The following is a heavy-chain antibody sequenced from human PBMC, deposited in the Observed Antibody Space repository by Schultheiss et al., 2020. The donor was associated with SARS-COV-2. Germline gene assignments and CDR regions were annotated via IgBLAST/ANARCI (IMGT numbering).Heavy chain of an antibody. D-gene: IGHD3-16*01. J-gene: IGHJ3*02. CDR1: GFTFSSYA. Sequence: GGSLRLSCAASGFTFSSYAMHWVRQAPGKGLEWVSVIYSGGSTYYADSVKGRFTISRDNSKNTLYLQMNSLRAEDTAVYYCARGSPLWTRTGCVDIWGQGTMVTVSS. CDR2: IYSGGST. CDR3: ARGSPLWTRTGCVDI. V-gene: IGHV3-66*01.